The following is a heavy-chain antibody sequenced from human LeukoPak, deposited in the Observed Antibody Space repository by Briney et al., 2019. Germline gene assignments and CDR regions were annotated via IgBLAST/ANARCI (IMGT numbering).Heavy chain of an antibody. J-gene: IGHJ4*02. V-gene: IGHV3-30*02. D-gene: IGHD6-19*01. Sequence: GGSLRLSCAASGFTFSNAWMSWVRQAPGKGLEWVAFIRYDGSNKYYADSVKGRFTISRDNSKNTLYLQMNSLRAEDTAVYYCAKDMFGSGWYGVDYWGQGTLVTVSS. CDR3: AKDMFGSGWYGVDY. CDR2: IRYDGSNK. CDR1: GFTFSNAW.